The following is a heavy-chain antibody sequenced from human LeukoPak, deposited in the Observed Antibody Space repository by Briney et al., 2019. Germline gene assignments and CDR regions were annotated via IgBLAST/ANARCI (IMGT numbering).Heavy chain of an antibody. CDR1: GFTFTTYA. Sequence: GRSLKLSCAASGFTFTTYAMGWVRQSPGKGLEWVSSISGGGGGTYYAEFVKGRFTISRDNSKNTLYLQMNSLRAEDTAVYYCAKFYNILTGYFDHWGQGTLVTVSS. CDR2: ISGGGGGT. V-gene: IGHV3-23*01. CDR3: AKFYNILTGYFDH. J-gene: IGHJ4*02. D-gene: IGHD3-9*01.